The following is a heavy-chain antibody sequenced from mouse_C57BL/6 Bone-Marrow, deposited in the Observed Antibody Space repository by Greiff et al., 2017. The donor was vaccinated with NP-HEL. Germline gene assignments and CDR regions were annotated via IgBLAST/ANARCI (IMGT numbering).Heavy chain of an antibody. J-gene: IGHJ1*03. Sequence: QVQLQQSGAELVKPGTSVKLSCKASGYAFTNYLIEWVKQRPGQGLEWIGRINPGSGGTKYNEKFKGKATLTVDKPSSTAYMQLSSLTSEDSAVYYCARRYDGSSPGVWGTGTTLTVSS. CDR3: ARRYDGSSPGV. V-gene: IGHV1-54*01. CDR2: INPGSGGT. D-gene: IGHD1-1*01. CDR1: GYAFTNYL.